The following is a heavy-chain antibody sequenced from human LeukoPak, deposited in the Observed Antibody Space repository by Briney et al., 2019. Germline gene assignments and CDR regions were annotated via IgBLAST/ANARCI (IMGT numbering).Heavy chain of an antibody. CDR2: IYSGGST. D-gene: IGHD6-13*01. J-gene: IGHJ4*02. CDR3: ARDDRSSSWYGGYFDY. V-gene: IGHV3-66*01. CDR1: GFTVSSNY. Sequence: GESLRLSCAASGFTVSSNYMSWVRQAPGKGLEWVSVIYSGGSTYYADSVKGRFTISRDNSENTLYLQMNGLRAEDAAVYYCARDDRSSSWYGGYFDYWGQGTLVTVSS.